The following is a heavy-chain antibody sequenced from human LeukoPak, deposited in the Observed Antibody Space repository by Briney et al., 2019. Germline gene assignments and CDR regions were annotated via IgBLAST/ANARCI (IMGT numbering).Heavy chain of an antibody. Sequence: GGSLRLSCAASGFTFTSYSMNWVRQAPGKGLEWVSYISISSSTINYGDSVKGRFTISRDNAKNSVYLQMNSLRDEDTAVYYCARGLGYCSGTTCSVHYYGMDVWGQGTTVTVSS. J-gene: IGHJ6*02. CDR1: GFTFTSYS. CDR2: ISISSSTI. D-gene: IGHD2-2*01. V-gene: IGHV3-48*02. CDR3: ARGLGYCSGTTCSVHYYGMDV.